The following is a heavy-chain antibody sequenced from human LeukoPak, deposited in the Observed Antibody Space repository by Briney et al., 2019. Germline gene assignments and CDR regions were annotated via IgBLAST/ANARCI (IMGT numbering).Heavy chain of an antibody. D-gene: IGHD3-9*01. V-gene: IGHV3-48*03. CDR2: ISSSGSTI. J-gene: IGHJ3*02. CDR3: AKGGPYDILTGKNVFDI. CDR1: GFTFSSYE. Sequence: GGSLRLSCAASGFTFSSYEMNWVRQAPGKGLEWASYISSSGSTIYYADSVKGRFTISRDNAKNSLYLQMNNLRAEDTAVYYCAKGGPYDILTGKNVFDIWGQGTTVTVSS.